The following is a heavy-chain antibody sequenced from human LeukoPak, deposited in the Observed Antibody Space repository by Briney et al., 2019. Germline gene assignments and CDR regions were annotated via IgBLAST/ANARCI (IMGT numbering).Heavy chain of an antibody. J-gene: IGHJ4*02. CDR1: GFTFSSYE. D-gene: IGHD1-26*01. CDR3: ARGAVGAPFDY. Sequence: GGSLRLSCAASGFTFSSYEMNWVRQAPGKGLEWVSYISSSGSTIYYADSMKGRFTISRDNAKNSLYLQMNSLRAEDTAVYYCARGAVGAPFDYWGQGTLVTVSS. CDR2: ISSSGSTI. V-gene: IGHV3-48*03.